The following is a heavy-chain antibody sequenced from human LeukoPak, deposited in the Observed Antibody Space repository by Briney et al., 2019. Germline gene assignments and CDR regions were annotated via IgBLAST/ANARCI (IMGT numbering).Heavy chain of an antibody. D-gene: IGHD1-26*01. CDR1: GGSISRYY. Sequence: SETLSLTCSVSGGSISRYYWSWIRQPPGKGLEWIGYIYYTGSTNYNPSLKSRVTISVDTSQNQFSLNLSSVTAADTAVYYCARRVGAPRDAFDIWGQGTMVTVSS. CDR3: ARRVGAPRDAFDI. V-gene: IGHV4-59*08. CDR2: IYYTGST. J-gene: IGHJ3*02.